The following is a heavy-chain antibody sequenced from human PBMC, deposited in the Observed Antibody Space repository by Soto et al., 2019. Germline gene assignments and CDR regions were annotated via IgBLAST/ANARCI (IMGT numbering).Heavy chain of an antibody. CDR1: GITFSTYA. CDR2: ITYDGSNK. J-gene: IGHJ4*02. V-gene: IGHV3-30*04. CDR3: ARDIYFDY. Sequence: GGSLRLSCAASGITFSTYAMYWVRQAPGKGLEWVALITYDGSNKYYADSVKSRFTISRDNSKNTLYLQMNSLRPEDTALYYCARDIYFDYWGQGTLVTVSS.